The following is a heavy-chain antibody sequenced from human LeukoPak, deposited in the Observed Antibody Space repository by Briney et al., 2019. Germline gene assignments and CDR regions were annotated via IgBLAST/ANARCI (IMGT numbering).Heavy chain of an antibody. CDR2: FYTSGST. Sequence: SETLSLTCTVSGGSISSGSYYWSWIRQPAGKGLEWIGRFYTSGSTNYNPSLKSRVTISVDTSKNQFSLKLSSVTAADTAVYYCARSGYLTGYYMPYYFDYWGQGTLVTVSS. CDR1: GGSISSGSYY. J-gene: IGHJ4*02. D-gene: IGHD3-9*01. V-gene: IGHV4-61*02. CDR3: ARSGYLTGYYMPYYFDY.